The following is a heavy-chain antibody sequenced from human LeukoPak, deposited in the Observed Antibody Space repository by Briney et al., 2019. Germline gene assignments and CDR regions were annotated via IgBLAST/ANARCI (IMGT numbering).Heavy chain of an antibody. J-gene: IGHJ6*02. CDR2: IYHNGTP. CDR1: VGSINSGNW. CDR3: ATAPILRGEGGEHYKYGMDV. Sequence: SETLSLTCAVSVGSINSGNWWSWVRQSPGKGLEWIGEIYHNGTPNYNPSLKSRVTISADTFRNHFSLKMTSVTAADTAVYYCATAPILRGEGGEHYKYGMDVWGQGTTVIVSS. D-gene: IGHD2-2*02. V-gene: IGHV4-4*02.